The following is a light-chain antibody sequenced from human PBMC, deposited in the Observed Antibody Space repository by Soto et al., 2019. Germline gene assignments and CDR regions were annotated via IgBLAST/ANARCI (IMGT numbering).Light chain of an antibody. Sequence: QSVLTQPASVSGSPGQSITISCTGTSSDVGGYNYVSWYQHHPGKAPKLMIYEVSNRPSGVPDRFSGSKSGNTASLTVSGLHADDEADYYCSSYAGSNRVFGTGTKVTVL. V-gene: IGLV2-8*01. CDR2: EVS. CDR1: SSDVGGYNY. J-gene: IGLJ1*01. CDR3: SSYAGSNRV.